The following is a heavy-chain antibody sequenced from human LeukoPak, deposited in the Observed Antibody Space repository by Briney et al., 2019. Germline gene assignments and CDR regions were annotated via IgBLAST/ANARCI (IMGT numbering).Heavy chain of an antibody. CDR2: IYYLGST. CDR3: ARAPYERGAFDI. D-gene: IGHD5-12*01. CDR1: GDSISSTNYY. Sequence: PSETLSLTCTVSGDSISSTNYYWGWIRQPPGKGLEWIGSIYYLGSTYYNPSLKSRVTISVDTSTNQFSLKLSSVTAADTAVYYCARAPYERGAFDIWGQGTMVTVSS. J-gene: IGHJ3*02. V-gene: IGHV4-39*07.